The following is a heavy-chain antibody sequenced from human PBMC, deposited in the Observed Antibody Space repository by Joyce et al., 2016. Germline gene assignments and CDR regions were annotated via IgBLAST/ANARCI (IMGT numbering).Heavy chain of an antibody. V-gene: IGHV4-59*11. J-gene: IGHJ6*02. CDR2: NYNSRST. Sequence: QVQLQESGPGLVKPSETLSITCSVSGSSISSHYWTWNRQPPGKGLEYIGHNYNSRSTNSNPSLESRVTISVDTSKNQLSRQLSSMTAADTAVYYCARVHRPRSNYYAVDVWGQGTTVTVSS. CDR1: GSSISSHY. CDR3: ARVHRPRSNYYAVDV. D-gene: IGHD6-6*01.